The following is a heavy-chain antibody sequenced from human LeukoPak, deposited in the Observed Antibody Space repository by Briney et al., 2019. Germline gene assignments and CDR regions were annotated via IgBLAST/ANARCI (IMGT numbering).Heavy chain of an antibody. CDR1: GGSISSYY. CDR2: IYYSGST. J-gene: IGHJ4*02. CDR3: AKVRGYYDSSGYHYFDY. Sequence: SETLSLTCTVSGGSISSYYWSWIRQPPGKGLEWIGYIYYSGSTNYNPSLKSRVTISVDTSKNQFFLKLSSVTAADTAVYYCAKVRGYYDSSGYHYFDYWGQGTLVTVSS. V-gene: IGHV4-59*01. D-gene: IGHD3-22*01.